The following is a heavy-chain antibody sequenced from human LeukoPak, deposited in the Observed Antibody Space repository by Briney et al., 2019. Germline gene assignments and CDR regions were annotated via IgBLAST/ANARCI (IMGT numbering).Heavy chain of an antibody. D-gene: IGHD4-17*01. CDR3: ARDATTVTTIIDY. V-gene: IGHV4-4*07. J-gene: IGHJ4*02. CDR1: GDSISTYY. Sequence: SETLSLTCTVSGDSISTYYWSWIRQPAGKGLEWIGRISNSGSASYNPSLKSRVTMSLDTSKNQFSLKLSSVTAADTAVCYCARDATTVTTIIDYWGQGTLVTVSS. CDR2: ISNSGSA.